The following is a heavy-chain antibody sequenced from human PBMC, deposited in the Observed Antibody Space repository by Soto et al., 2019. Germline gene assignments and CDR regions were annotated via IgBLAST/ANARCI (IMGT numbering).Heavy chain of an antibody. Sequence: EVQLVESGGGLVQPGGSLRLSCAASGFTFSSYWMHWVRQAPGKGLVWVSRINSDGSSTSYADSVKGRFTISRDNAKNTLYLQMNSLRAEDTAVYYCARRGTKVTIFGVVIDYYYYMDVWGKGTTVTVSS. D-gene: IGHD3-3*01. J-gene: IGHJ6*03. CDR2: INSDGSST. CDR3: ARRGTKVTIFGVVIDYYYYMDV. V-gene: IGHV3-74*01. CDR1: GFTFSSYW.